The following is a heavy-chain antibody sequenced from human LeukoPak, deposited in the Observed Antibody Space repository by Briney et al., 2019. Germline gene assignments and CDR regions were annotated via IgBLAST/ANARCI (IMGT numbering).Heavy chain of an antibody. CDR1: GYSFTSNW. D-gene: IGHD5-12*01. Sequence: KSGESLKISCKGSGYSFTSNWTGWVRQMPGKGLEWMGIIYPNDFDTRYSPSFQGQVTISADRSITTAYLQWSSLKASDTAMYYCARHGSGYPIHYWGQGTLVTVSS. V-gene: IGHV5-51*01. CDR2: IYPNDFDT. J-gene: IGHJ4*02. CDR3: ARHGSGYPIHY.